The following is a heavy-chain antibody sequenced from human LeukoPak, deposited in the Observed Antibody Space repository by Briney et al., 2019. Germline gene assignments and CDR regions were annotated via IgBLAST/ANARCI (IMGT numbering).Heavy chain of an antibody. CDR1: GFTFSDYY. CDR2: ISSSGSTI. CDR3: ARDRLPIYYDSTSSNAFDI. D-gene: IGHD3-22*01. Sequence: GGSLRLSCAAPGFTFSDYYMSWIRQAPGKGLEWVSYISSSGSTIYYADSVKGRFTISRDNAKNSLYLQMNSLRAEDTAVYYCARDRLPIYYDSTSSNAFDIWGQGTMVTVSS. J-gene: IGHJ3*02. V-gene: IGHV3-11*01.